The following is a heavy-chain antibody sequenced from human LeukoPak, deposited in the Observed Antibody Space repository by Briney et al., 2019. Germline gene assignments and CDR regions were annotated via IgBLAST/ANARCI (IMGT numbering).Heavy chain of an antibody. J-gene: IGHJ4*02. V-gene: IGHV3-74*01. D-gene: IGHD5/OR15-5a*01. CDR3: ARGVSSRSLRASHDY. Sequence: QSGGSLRLSCAASGFTFSSYWMHWVRQASGKGLVWVSRINSDGSSTNYADSVKGRFTISRDNAKKTLYLQMSSLRAEDTAVYYRARGVSSRSLRASHDYWGQGTLVTVSS. CDR2: INSDGSST. CDR1: GFTFSSYW.